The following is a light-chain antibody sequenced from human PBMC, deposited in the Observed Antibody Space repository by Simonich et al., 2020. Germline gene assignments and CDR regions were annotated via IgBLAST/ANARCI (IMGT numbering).Light chain of an antibody. CDR2: WAS. Sequence: DIVMTQSPDSLAVSLGERATINCKSSQSVLYSSNNKNYLAWYQQKPGQPPKLLIYWASTRESGVPDRFSGSGSVTDFTLTISSLQAEDVAVYYCQQYNNWPPWTFGQGTKVEIK. V-gene: IGKV4-1*01. CDR3: QQYNNWPPWT. J-gene: IGKJ1*01. CDR1: QSVLYSSNNKNY.